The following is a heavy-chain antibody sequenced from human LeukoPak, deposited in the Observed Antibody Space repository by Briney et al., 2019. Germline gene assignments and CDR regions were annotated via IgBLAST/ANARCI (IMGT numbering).Heavy chain of an antibody. V-gene: IGHV1-69*01. D-gene: IGHD3-22*01. CDR2: IIPIFGTA. J-gene: IGHJ4*02. CDR3: ARVNYPTYYYDSSGYYWLSY. Sequence: PGSSVKVSCKASGGTFSSYAISWVRQAPGQGLEWMGGIIPIFGTANYAQKFQGRVTITADESTSTAYMELSSLRSEDTAVYYCARVNYPTYYYDSSGYYWLSYWGQGTLVTVSS. CDR1: GGTFSSYA.